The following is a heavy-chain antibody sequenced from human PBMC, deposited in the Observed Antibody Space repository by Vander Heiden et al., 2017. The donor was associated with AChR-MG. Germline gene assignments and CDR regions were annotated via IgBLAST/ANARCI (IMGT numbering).Heavy chain of an antibody. J-gene: IGHJ6*03. V-gene: IGHV4-31*03. CDR3: ARAGYDFWSGYYNYYYYYMDV. CDR2: IYYSGST. CDR1: GGSISSGGYY. D-gene: IGHD3-3*01. Sequence: QVQLQESGPGLVKPSQTLSLTCTVSGGSISSGGYYWSWIRQHTGKGLEWIGYIYYSGSTYYNPSLKSRVTISVDTSKNQFSLKLSSVTAADTAVYYCARAGYDFWSGYYNYYYYYMDVWGKGTTVTVSS.